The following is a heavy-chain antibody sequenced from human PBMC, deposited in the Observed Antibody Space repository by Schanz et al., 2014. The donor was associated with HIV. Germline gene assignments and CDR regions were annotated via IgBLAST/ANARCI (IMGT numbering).Heavy chain of an antibody. J-gene: IGHJ6*02. D-gene: IGHD4-17*01. V-gene: IGHV3-30*18. CDR1: GFTFSSYG. CDR2: ISFDGGEK. Sequence: QVQLVESGGGVVQPGRSPRLSCAASGFTFSSYGMHWVRQAPGKGLEWVAVISFDGGEKHYADSAKGRFTISRDNSKNTLYLQMNSLRAEDTAVYYCAKGARAHKVTTGVDVWGPGTTVTVSS. CDR3: AKGARAHKVTTGVDV.